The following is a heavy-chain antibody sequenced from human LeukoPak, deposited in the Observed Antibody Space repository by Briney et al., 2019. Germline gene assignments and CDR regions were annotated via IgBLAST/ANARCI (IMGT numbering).Heavy chain of an antibody. Sequence: ASVNLSFNSSSYTFTIYCIRWVRQAAGQGRVCMGWISAYKWNTNYAKKLQGRVTMTTHTSTSTAYMEVRSLRSDDTAVYYCARDPSYDFWSGYYNRGGYYYYMDVWGKGTTVTVSS. CDR1: SYTFTIYC. CDR3: ARDPSYDFWSGYYNRGGYYYYMDV. J-gene: IGHJ6*03. V-gene: IGHV1-18*01. D-gene: IGHD3-3*01. CDR2: ISAYKWNT.